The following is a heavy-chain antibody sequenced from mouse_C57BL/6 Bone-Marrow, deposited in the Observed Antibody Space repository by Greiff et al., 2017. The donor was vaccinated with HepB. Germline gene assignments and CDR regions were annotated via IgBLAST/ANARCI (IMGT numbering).Heavy chain of an antibody. V-gene: IGHV5-9-1*02. CDR1: GFTFSSYA. D-gene: IGHD1-1*01. CDR2: ISSGGDYI. Sequence: EVKLVESGEGLVKPGGSLKLSCAASGFTFSSYAMSWVRQTPEKRLEWVAYISSGGDYIYYADTVKGRFTISRDNARNTLYLQMSSLKSEDTAMYYCTRDLTTVDYYAMDYWGQGTSVTVSS. J-gene: IGHJ4*01. CDR3: TRDLTTVDYYAMDY.